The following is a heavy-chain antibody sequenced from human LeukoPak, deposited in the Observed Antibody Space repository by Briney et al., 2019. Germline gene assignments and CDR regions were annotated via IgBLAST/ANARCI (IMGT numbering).Heavy chain of an antibody. J-gene: IGHJ4*02. Sequence: ASVKVSCKASGYTFTSYAMHWVRQAPGQRLEWMGWINTDSGGTNYAQKFQARVSMTKDASISTTYMQLSRLRSADTAAYYCARSPHILTGENFDYWGQGTLLTVSS. CDR1: GYTFTSYA. D-gene: IGHD3-9*01. CDR3: ARSPHILTGENFDY. V-gene: IGHV1-2*02. CDR2: INTDSGGT.